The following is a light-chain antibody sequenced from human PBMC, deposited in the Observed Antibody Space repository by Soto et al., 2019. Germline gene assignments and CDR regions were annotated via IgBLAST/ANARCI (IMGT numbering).Light chain of an antibody. V-gene: IGLV2-14*01. CDR2: EVS. Sequence: QSALTQHASVSGSPGQSITISCTGTSSDVGGYNYVSWYQQHPGKAPKLMIYEVSNRPSGVPNRFSGSKSGNTASLTISGLQAEDEANFYCSSYTSSSTYVFGTGTKVTVL. J-gene: IGLJ1*01. CDR3: SSYTSSSTYV. CDR1: SSDVGGYNY.